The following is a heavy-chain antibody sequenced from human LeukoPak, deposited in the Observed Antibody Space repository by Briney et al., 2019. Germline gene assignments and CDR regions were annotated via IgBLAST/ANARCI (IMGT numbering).Heavy chain of an antibody. D-gene: IGHD3-10*01. J-gene: IGHJ6*02. CDR3: ARVRVVLLWFGELLLPNDYGMDV. CDR2: MNPNSGNT. Sequence: GASVKVSCKASGGTFSSYAINWVRQATGQGLEWMGWMNPNSGNTGYAQKFQGRVTMTRNTSISTAYMELSSLRSEDTAVYYCARVRVVLLWFGELLLPNDYGMDVWGQGTTVTVSS. CDR1: GGTFSSYA. V-gene: IGHV1-8*02.